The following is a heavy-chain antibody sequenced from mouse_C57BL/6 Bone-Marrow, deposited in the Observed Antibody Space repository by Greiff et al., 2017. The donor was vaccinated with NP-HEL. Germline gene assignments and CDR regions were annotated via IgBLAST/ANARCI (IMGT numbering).Heavy chain of an antibody. CDR3: TRFITTVVPFAY. CDR1: GYTFTDYE. CDR2: IDPETGGT. V-gene: IGHV1-15*01. D-gene: IGHD1-1*01. Sequence: QVQLQQSGAELVRPGASVTLSCKASGYTFTDYEMHWVKQPPVHGLEWIGAIDPETGGTAYNQKFKGKAILTADKSSSTAYMELRSLTSEDSAVYYWTRFITTVVPFAYWGQGTLVTVSA. J-gene: IGHJ3*01.